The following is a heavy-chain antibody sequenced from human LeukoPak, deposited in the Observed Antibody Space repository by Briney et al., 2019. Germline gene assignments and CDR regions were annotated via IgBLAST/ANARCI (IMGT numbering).Heavy chain of an antibody. CDR2: ISYDGSNK. CDR1: GFTFSSYA. CDR3: ATNYYGSGSYYIFDY. J-gene: IGHJ4*02. Sequence: GRSLRLSCAASGFTFSSYAMHWVRQAPGKGLEWVAVISYDGSNKYYADSVKGRFTISRDNSKNTLYLQMNSLRAEDTAVYYCATNYYGSGSYYIFDYWGQGTLVTVSS. V-gene: IGHV3-30*14. D-gene: IGHD3-10*01.